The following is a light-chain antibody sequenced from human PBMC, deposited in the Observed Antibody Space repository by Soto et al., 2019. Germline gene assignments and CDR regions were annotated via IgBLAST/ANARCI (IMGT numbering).Light chain of an antibody. Sequence: EIVLTQSPGTLSLSPGERAALSCRASQSLNRNYLAWYQQKPGQAPRXXIYGASNRETGIPDRFSGSGAGTDFTRTISRLEPEDFAVYYCHQYDSSTSTFGQGTKVDIK. CDR3: HQYDSSTST. CDR2: GAS. V-gene: IGKV3-20*01. J-gene: IGKJ1*01. CDR1: QSLNRNY.